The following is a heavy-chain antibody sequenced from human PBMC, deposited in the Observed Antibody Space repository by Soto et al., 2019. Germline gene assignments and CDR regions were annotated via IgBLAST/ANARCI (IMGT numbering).Heavy chain of an antibody. D-gene: IGHD3-10*01. CDR1: GFTVSSNY. CDR3: ARVSTETGWFGELLAQAGYYFDY. J-gene: IGHJ4*02. Sequence: GGSLRLSCAASGFTVSSNYMSWVRQAPGKGLEWVSVIYSGGSTYYADSVKGRFTISRDNSKNTLYLQMNSLRAEDTAVYYCARVSTETGWFGELLAQAGYYFDYWGQGTLVTVSS. V-gene: IGHV3-66*01. CDR2: IYSGGST.